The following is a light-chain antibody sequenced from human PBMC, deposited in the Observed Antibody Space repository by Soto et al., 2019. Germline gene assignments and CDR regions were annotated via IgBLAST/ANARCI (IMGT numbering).Light chain of an antibody. V-gene: IGLV1-40*01. CDR1: SSDIGAGFD. CDR3: QSYENSRTGFYV. J-gene: IGLJ1*01. Sequence: QSALTQPPSVSGAPGQRVTISCSGSSSDIGAGFDVHWYQHLPGTAPKLLIYGNTNRPSGVPGRFSGSKSGTSASLVISGLQAEDEADYYCQSYENSRTGFYVFGTGTK. CDR2: GNT.